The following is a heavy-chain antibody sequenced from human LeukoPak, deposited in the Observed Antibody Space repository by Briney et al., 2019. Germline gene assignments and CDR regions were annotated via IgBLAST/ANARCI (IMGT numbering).Heavy chain of an antibody. J-gene: IGHJ5*02. D-gene: IGHD3-22*01. CDR3: ARRKYYYDSSGYGLFDP. V-gene: IGHV1-8*01. CDR1: GYTFTSYD. CDR2: MNPNSGNT. Sequence: ASVKVSCKASGYTFTSYDINWVRQAPGQGLEWMGWMNPNSGNTGYAQKFQGRVTMTRNTSISTAYMELSSLRSEDTAVYYCARRKYYYDSSGYGLFDPWGQGTLVTVSS.